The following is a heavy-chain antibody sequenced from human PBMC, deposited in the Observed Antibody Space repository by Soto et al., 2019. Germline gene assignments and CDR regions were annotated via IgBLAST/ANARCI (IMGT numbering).Heavy chain of an antibody. CDR3: ARDYYDSSGTLPGDY. CDR2: INPSGGST. Sequence: QVQLVQSGAEVKKPGASVKVSCKASGYTFTSYYMHWVRQAPGQGLEWMGIINPSGGSTSYAQKCQGRVTMTRDTSTSTVYRELSSLRSEDTAVYYCARDYYDSSGTLPGDYWGQGTLVTVSS. J-gene: IGHJ4*02. CDR1: GYTFTSYY. V-gene: IGHV1-46*03. D-gene: IGHD3-22*01.